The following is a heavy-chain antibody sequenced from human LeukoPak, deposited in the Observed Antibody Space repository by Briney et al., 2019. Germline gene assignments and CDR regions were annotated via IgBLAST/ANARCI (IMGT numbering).Heavy chain of an antibody. CDR2: INHNGNVN. CDR1: GFSFSSYW. CDR3: AGGGGLDV. J-gene: IGHJ6*02. V-gene: IGHV3-7*03. D-gene: IGHD3-16*01. Sequence: GGSLRLSCAASGFSFSSYWMNWARQAPGKGLEWVASINHNGNVNYYVDSVKGRFTISRDNAKNSLYLQMSNLRAEDTAVYFCAGGGGLDVWGQGATVTVSS.